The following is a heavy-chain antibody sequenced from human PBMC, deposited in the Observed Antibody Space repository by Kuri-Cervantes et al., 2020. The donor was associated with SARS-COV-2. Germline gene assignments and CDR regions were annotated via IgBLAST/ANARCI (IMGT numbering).Heavy chain of an antibody. D-gene: IGHD1-1*01. Sequence: SVKVSCKASGGTFSSYAISWVRQAPGQGLEWMGGIIPIFGTANYAQKFQGRVTVTRYTSTSTAFMELSSLRSDDTAVYYCARDSGDWNPDGLDIWGQGTMVTVSS. J-gene: IGHJ3*02. CDR3: ARDSGDWNPDGLDI. V-gene: IGHV1-69*05. CDR1: GGTFSSYA. CDR2: IIPIFGTA.